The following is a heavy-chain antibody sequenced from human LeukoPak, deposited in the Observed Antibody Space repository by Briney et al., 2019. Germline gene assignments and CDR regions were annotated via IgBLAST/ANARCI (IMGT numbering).Heavy chain of an antibody. CDR1: GYTFTGYY. Sequence: PSASVKVSCKASGYTFTGYYMHWVRQAPGQGLEWMGWINPNSGGTNYAQKFQGRVTMTRDTSISTAYMELSRLRSDDTAVYYCARDPGYYWRFDYWGQGTLVTVSS. CDR3: ARDPGYYWRFDY. J-gene: IGHJ4*02. D-gene: IGHD3-3*01. V-gene: IGHV1-2*02. CDR2: INPNSGGT.